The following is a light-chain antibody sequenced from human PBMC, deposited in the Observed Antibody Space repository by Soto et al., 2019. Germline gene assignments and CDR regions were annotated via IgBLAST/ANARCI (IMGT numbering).Light chain of an antibody. J-gene: IGKJ1*01. V-gene: IGKV3-15*01. CDR1: QSVSSSY. CDR3: QQYNSYSRT. Sequence: EIVIAGSPATLSVSPGERATLACRASQSVSSSYLAWYQQKPGQAPRLLIYGASTRATGIPARFSGSGSGTEFTLTISSLQPDDFATYYCQQYNSYSRTFGQGTKVDIK. CDR2: GAS.